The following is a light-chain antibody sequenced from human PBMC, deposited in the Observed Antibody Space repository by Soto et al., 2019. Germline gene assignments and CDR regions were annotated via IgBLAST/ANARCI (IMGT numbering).Light chain of an antibody. CDR3: QQSDSAPT. CDR1: QSIRSD. CDR2: AAS. V-gene: IGKV1-39*01. Sequence: DIQMTQSPSSLSASVGDRVTITCRASQSIRSDLNWYQQKPGKAPKLLIYAASSLQSGVPSRFSGSGSGTDFTLTISSLQPEDFATYYCQQSDSAPTFGQGTRLEIK. J-gene: IGKJ5*01.